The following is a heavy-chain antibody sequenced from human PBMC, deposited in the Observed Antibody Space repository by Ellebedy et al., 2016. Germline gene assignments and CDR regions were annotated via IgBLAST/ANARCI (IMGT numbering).Heavy chain of an antibody. Sequence: GGSLRLXCAASGFTFSSYSMNWVRQAPGKGLEWVSSISSSSSYIYYADSVKGRFTISRDNAKNSLYLQMNSLRAEDTAVYYCARGSIPDRGYYGSGSLVYWGQGTLVTVSS. CDR1: GFTFSSYS. CDR3: ARGSIPDRGYYGSGSLVY. V-gene: IGHV3-21*01. J-gene: IGHJ4*02. D-gene: IGHD3-10*01. CDR2: ISSSSSYI.